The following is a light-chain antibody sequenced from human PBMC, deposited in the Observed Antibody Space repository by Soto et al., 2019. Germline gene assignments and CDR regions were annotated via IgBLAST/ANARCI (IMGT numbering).Light chain of an antibody. J-gene: IGLJ1*01. CDR2: EVS. CDR1: SGDVGGYNY. Sequence: QSVLTQPPSASGSPGQSVTISCTGTSGDVGGYNYVSWYQQHPGKAPKLMIFEVSERPSGVPDRFSASKSGNTASLTVSGLQDEDEADYYCSSYAGSNNYVFGTGTKVTVL. V-gene: IGLV2-8*01. CDR3: SSYAGSNNYV.